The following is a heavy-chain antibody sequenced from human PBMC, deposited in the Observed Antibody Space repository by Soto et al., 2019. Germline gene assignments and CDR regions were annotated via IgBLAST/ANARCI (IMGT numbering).Heavy chain of an antibody. J-gene: IGHJ5*02. CDR3: VRDGTKTLRAWFDP. CDR1: GGSVSSGSYY. Sequence: SETLSLTCTVSGGSVSSGSYYWSWIRQPPGKGLEWIGYIYYSGSTNYNPSLKSRVTISVDTSKNQFSLKLSSVTAADTAVYYCVRDGTKTLRAWFDPWGQGISVTV. D-gene: IGHD1-1*01. V-gene: IGHV4-61*01. CDR2: IYYSGST.